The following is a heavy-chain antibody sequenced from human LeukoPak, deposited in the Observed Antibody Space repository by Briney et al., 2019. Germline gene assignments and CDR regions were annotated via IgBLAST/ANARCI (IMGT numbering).Heavy chain of an antibody. J-gene: IGHJ4*02. V-gene: IGHV3-21*01. CDR2: ISSSSSYI. CDR3: ARGDSSGYDY. Sequence: GGSLRLSCAASGFTFSSYSMNWVRQAPGKGLDWVSSISSSSSYIHYADSVKGRFTISRDNAKNSLYLQMNSLRAEDTAVYYCARGDSSGYDYWGQGTLVTVSS. CDR1: GFTFSSYS. D-gene: IGHD3-22*01.